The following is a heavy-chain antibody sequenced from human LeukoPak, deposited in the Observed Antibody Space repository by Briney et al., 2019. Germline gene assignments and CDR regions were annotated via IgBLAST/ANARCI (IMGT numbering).Heavy chain of an antibody. CDR2: IIPIFGIA. D-gene: IGHD4-17*01. J-gene: IGHJ5*02. V-gene: IGHV1-69*04. CDR1: GGTFSSYA. Sequence: SVKVSCKASGGTFSSYAISWVRQAPGQGLEWMGRIIPIFGIANYAQKFQGRVTITADKSTSTAYMELSSLRSEDTAVCYCARAPTTVTTLWFDPWGPGTLVTVSS. CDR3: ARAPTTVTTLWFDP.